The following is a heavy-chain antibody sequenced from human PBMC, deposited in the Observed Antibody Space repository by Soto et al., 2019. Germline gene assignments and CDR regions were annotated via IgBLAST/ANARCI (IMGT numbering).Heavy chain of an antibody. D-gene: IGHD2-15*01. CDR2: IYYSGST. CDR3: ARTKDCSGGSCYPSFDY. Sequence: SETLSLTCTVSGGSISSYYWSWIRQPPGKGLEWIGYIYYSGSTNYNPSLKSRVTISVDTSKNQFSLKLSSVTAADTAVYYCARTKDCSGGSCYPSFDYWGQGTLVTVSS. CDR1: GGSISSYY. J-gene: IGHJ4*02. V-gene: IGHV4-59*01.